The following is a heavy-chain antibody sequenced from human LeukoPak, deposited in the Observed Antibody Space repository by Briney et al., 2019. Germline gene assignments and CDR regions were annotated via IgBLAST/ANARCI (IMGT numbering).Heavy chain of an antibody. V-gene: IGHV3-53*01. Sequence: GGSLRLSCAASGFTVSSNYMSWVRQAPGKGLEWVSVIYSGGSTYYADSVKGRFTISRDNAKNSLYLQMNSLRAEDTAIYYCARAKPLPLMAHYFDYWGQGTLLTVSS. CDR1: GFTVSSNY. CDR2: IYSGGST. CDR3: ARAKPLPLMAHYFDY. J-gene: IGHJ4*02. D-gene: IGHD3-16*02.